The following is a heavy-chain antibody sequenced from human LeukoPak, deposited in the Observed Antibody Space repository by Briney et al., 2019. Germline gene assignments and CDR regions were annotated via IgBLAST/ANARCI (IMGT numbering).Heavy chain of an antibody. CDR3: ARIGRWLQATDY. CDR2: IYYSGST. Sequence: PSETLSLTCTVSGGSISSSNSYWGWIRQPPGKGLEWIGSIYYSGSTYYNASLKSRVTISVDTSKNQFSLKLSSVTAADTAVYYCARIGRWLQATDYWGQGTLVTVSS. CDR1: GGSISSSNSY. J-gene: IGHJ4*02. V-gene: IGHV4-39*07. D-gene: IGHD5-24*01.